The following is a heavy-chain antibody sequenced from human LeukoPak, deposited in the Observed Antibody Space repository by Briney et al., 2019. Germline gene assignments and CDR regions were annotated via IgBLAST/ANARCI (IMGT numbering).Heavy chain of an antibody. CDR1: TYSISNGYS. CDR3: AKTDYGHYSGFEV. Sequence: KPSETLSLTCVVSTYSISNGYSWGWIRQPPGEGLEWIWSMYLSGTTYYNPSLKSRVTISVDKSKNQFSLKVDFVTAADTAVYFCAKTDYGHYSGFEVWGQGIMVTVSS. J-gene: IGHJ3*01. V-gene: IGHV4-38-2*01. CDR2: MYLSGTT. D-gene: IGHD4-17*01.